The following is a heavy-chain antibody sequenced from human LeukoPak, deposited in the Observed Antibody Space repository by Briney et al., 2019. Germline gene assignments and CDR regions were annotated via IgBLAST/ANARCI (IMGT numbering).Heavy chain of an antibody. Sequence: GGSLRLSCAASGFTVSSNYMSWVRQAPGKGLEWVSVIYSGGSTYYADSVKGRFTISRDNSNNTLYLQMNSLRAEDTAVYYCARTWRRGYGMDVWGKGTTVTVSS. CDR3: ARTWRRGYGMDV. V-gene: IGHV3-66*02. J-gene: IGHJ6*04. D-gene: IGHD5-12*01. CDR2: IYSGGST. CDR1: GFTVSSNY.